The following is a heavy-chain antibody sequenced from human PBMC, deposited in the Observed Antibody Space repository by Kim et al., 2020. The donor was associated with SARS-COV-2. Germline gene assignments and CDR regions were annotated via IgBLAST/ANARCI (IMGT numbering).Heavy chain of an antibody. CDR2: ITGSGTNT. CDR1: GFTFSNYV. Sequence: GGSLRLSCTASGFTFSNYVMNWVRQAPGKGLEWVSTITGSGTNTNYADSVKGRFTIARDNSKNTVFLQMNSLKAEDTAIYYCAKGGNGWDAFDIWGQGTMVSVST. V-gene: IGHV3-23*01. D-gene: IGHD1-1*01. CDR3: AKGGNGWDAFDI. J-gene: IGHJ3*02.